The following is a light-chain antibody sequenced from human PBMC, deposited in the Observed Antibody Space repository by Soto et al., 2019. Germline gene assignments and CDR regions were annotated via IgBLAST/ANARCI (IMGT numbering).Light chain of an antibody. Sequence: QSVLTQPASVSGSPGQSITISCTGTSSDVGGYNYVSWYQQHPGKAPKLMIYEVSNRPSGVSNRFSGSKSGNTASLTIPGLQAEDVADYYCSSYTSSSTNVFGTGTKVTVL. CDR1: SSDVGGYNY. CDR3: SSYTSSSTNV. CDR2: EVS. V-gene: IGLV2-14*01. J-gene: IGLJ1*01.